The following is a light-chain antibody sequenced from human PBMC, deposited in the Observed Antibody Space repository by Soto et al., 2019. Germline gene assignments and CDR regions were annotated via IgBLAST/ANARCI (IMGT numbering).Light chain of an antibody. Sequence: DIQMTQSPSSLSASVGDRVTITCRESQSMSSYLNWYQKKPGKATKFLIYAASGLQSGVPSRFSGSVSATDFTLTISSLQTEDFANYYCQQSYRTPRTFGQGTKVEIK. J-gene: IGKJ1*01. CDR1: QSMSSY. CDR2: AAS. V-gene: IGKV1-39*01. CDR3: QQSYRTPRT.